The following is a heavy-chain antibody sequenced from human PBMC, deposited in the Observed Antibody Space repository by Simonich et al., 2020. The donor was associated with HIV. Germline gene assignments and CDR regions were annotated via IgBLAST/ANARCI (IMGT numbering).Heavy chain of an antibody. J-gene: IGHJ4*02. CDR1: GFTFSSYG. Sequence: QVQLVESGGGVVQPGRSLRLSCAASGFTFSSYGMHWVRQAPGKGMEGVKVIWYDGSNKYYADSVKGRFTISRDNSKNTLYLQMNSLRAEDTAVYYCAREGAGMGSSWFYWGQGTLVTVSS. CDR3: AREGAGMGSSWFY. V-gene: IGHV3-33*01. D-gene: IGHD6-13*01. CDR2: IWYDGSNK.